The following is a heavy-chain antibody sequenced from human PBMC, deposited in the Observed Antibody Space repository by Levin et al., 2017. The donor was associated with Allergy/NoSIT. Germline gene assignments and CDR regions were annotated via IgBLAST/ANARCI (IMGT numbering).Heavy chain of an antibody. CDR1: GFTFSNYW. J-gene: IGHJ4*02. CDR3: VTAVVGTTSY. D-gene: IGHD1-1*01. Sequence: SCAASGFTFSNYWMFWVRQSPGKGLMFVSRINIDETITTYADSVKGRFTISRDNAKNTLYLQMNSLRAEDTAVYYCVTAVVGTTSYWGQGTLVTVAS. CDR2: INIDETIT. V-gene: IGHV3-74*01.